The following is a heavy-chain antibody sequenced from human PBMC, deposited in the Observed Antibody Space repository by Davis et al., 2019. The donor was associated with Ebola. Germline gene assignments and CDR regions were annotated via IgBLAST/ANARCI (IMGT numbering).Heavy chain of an antibody. CDR2: ISGAGYNT. CDR3: ATCGFCVSSSGIDY. Sequence: PGGSLRLSCEASGFTFRNYAVSWVRQGPGQGLEWVAGISGAGYNTYHADSVKGRFTISRDNSKNTLYLQMNSPSADDTAVYYCATCGFCVSSSGIDYRGQGTLVTVSS. J-gene: IGHJ4*02. CDR1: GFTFRNYA. D-gene: IGHD6-19*01. V-gene: IGHV3-23*01.